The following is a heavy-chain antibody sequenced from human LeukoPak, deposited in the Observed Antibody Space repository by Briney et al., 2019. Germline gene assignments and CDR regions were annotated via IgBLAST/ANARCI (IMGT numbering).Heavy chain of an antibody. V-gene: IGHV4-61*01. Sequence: SETLSLTCTVSGGSVSSGSYYWSWIRQPPGKGLEWIGYIYYSGSTNYNPSLKSRVTISVDTSKNQFSLKLSSVTAADTAVYYCARGAAAGIYWGQGTLVTVSS. CDR2: IYYSGST. CDR3: ARGAAAGIY. CDR1: GGSVSSGSYY. D-gene: IGHD6-13*01. J-gene: IGHJ4*02.